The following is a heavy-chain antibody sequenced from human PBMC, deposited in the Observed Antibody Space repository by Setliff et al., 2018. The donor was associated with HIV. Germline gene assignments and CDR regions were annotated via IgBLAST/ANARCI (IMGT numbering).Heavy chain of an antibody. CDR3: ARDRIEVVVDGPHDVFDV. CDR2: IHTSGST. V-gene: IGHV4-4*07. J-gene: IGHJ3*01. CDR1: GNSIGYYY. D-gene: IGHD2-15*01. Sequence: SETLSLTCTVSGNSIGYYYWSWIRQPAGRGLDWMGRIHTSGSTNYNPSLTSRVTLSVDTSKNQFFLKRTSLSAADTAVYYCARDRIEVVVDGPHDVFDVWGRGTTVTVSS.